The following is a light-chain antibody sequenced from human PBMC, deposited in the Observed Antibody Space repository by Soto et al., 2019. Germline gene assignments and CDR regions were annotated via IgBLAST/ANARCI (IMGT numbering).Light chain of an antibody. CDR2: GAS. CDR1: QSVSSN. J-gene: IGKJ5*01. V-gene: IGKV3-15*01. Sequence: DIVMTQSPATLSVSPGERATLSCRASQSVSSNLAWYQHKPGQAPRLLIYGASTTATDVPPRFSGSGSGTEFTLTISNLQSEDFAVYYCQQYNDWPRTFGQGTRLEIK. CDR3: QQYNDWPRT.